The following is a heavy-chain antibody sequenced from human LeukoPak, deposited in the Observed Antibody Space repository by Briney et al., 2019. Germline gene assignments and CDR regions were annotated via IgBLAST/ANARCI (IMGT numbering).Heavy chain of an antibody. J-gene: IGHJ5*02. Sequence: ASVKVSCKASGYTFTSYDINWVRQATGQGLEWMGWMNPNSGNTGYAQKFQGRVTITADKSTSTAYMELSSLRSEDTAVYYCARDRIAAAGHNWFDPWGQGTLVTVSS. V-gene: IGHV1-8*01. CDR2: MNPNSGNT. CDR3: ARDRIAAAGHNWFDP. D-gene: IGHD6-13*01. CDR1: GYTFTSYD.